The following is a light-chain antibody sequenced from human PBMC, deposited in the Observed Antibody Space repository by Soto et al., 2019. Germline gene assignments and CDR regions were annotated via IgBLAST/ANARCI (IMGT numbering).Light chain of an antibody. V-gene: IGLV3-21*04. CDR2: YDS. CDR3: QVWDSSSDPWV. J-gene: IGLJ3*02. CDR1: NIGSKS. Sequence: SYELTQPPSVSVAPGKTARITCGGNNIGSKSVHWYQQKPGQAPVLVIYYDSDRPSGIPERFSGSNSGNTATLTISRVEAGDEAHYYCQVWDSSSDPWVFGGGTKLTVL.